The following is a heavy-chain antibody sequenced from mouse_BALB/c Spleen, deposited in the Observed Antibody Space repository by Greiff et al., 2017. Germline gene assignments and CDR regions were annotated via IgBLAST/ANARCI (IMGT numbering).Heavy chain of an antibody. D-gene: IGHD2-4*01. J-gene: IGHJ3*01. V-gene: IGHV3-2*02. CDR3: ARNYDKFAY. CDR2: ISYSGST. CDR1: GYSITSDYA. Sequence: LQESGPGLVKPSQSLSLTCTVTGYSITSDYAWNWIRQFPGNKLEWMGYISYSGSTSYNPSLKSRISITRDTSKNQFFLQLNSVTTEDTATYYCARNYDKFAYWGQGTLVTVSA.